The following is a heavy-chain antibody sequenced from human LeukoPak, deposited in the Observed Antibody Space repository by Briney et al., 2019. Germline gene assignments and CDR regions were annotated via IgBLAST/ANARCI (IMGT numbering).Heavy chain of an antibody. J-gene: IGHJ4*02. CDR2: IYYSGST. V-gene: IGHV4-59*08. CDR3: ARLRCSSGYYDY. CDR1: GGSISSYY. Sequence: SETLSLTCTVSGGSISSYYWSWIRQPPGKGLEWIGYIYYSGSTNYNPSLKSRVTISVDTSKNQFSLKLSSVTAADTAVYYCARLRCSSGYYDYWGQGTLVTVSS. D-gene: IGHD3-22*01.